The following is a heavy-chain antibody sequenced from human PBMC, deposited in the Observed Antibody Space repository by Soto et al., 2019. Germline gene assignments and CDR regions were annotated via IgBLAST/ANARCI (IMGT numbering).Heavy chain of an antibody. J-gene: IGHJ5*02. CDR1: GFSLSTSGVG. Sequence: QITLKESGPTLVKPTQTLTLSCTFSGFSLSTSGVGVGWIRQPPGKALEWLALIYWNDDKRYSPSLKSRLTITKDTSKNQVVLTLTNMDPVDTATYYCAHSSLRYFDPRWFDPWGQGTLVTVSS. V-gene: IGHV2-5*01. CDR2: IYWNDDK. D-gene: IGHD3-9*01. CDR3: AHSSLRYFDPRWFDP.